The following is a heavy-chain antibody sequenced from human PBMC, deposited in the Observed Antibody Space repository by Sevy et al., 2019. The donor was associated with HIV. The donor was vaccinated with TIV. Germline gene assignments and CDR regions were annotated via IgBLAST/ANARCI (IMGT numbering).Heavy chain of an antibody. V-gene: IGHV3-23*01. D-gene: IGHD2-2*02. CDR3: AKGGYCSSTSCYTDAFDI. CDR2: ISGSGGST. J-gene: IGHJ3*02. CDR1: GLTFSSYA. Sequence: GGSLRLSCAASGLTFSSYAMSWVRQAPGKGLEWVSAISGSGGSTYYADSVKGRFTISRDNSKNTLYLQMNSLRAEDTAVYYCAKGGYCSSTSCYTDAFDIWGQGTMVTVSS.